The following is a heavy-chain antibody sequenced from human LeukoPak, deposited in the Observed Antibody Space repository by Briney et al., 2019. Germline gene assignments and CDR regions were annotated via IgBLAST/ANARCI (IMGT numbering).Heavy chain of an antibody. CDR3: AREDGSGYYQGDY. CDR1: GFTFSSYS. CDR2: ISSSSSYI. V-gene: IGHV3-21*01. J-gene: IGHJ4*02. D-gene: IGHD3-22*01. Sequence: GGSLRLSCAASGFTFSSYSMNWVRQAPGKGLEWVSSISSSSSYIYYADSVKGRFTISRDNAKNSLYLQMNSLRAEDTAVYYCAREDGSGYYQGDYWGQGTLVTVSS.